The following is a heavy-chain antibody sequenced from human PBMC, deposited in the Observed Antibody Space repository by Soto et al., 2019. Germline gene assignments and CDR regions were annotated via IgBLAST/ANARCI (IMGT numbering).Heavy chain of an antibody. CDR3: SRGAEGMTMAGYVNYYYGMDV. V-gene: IGHV3-72*01. J-gene: IGHJ6*02. Sequence: EVQLVESGGGLVQPGGSLRLSCAASGFSFSDHYMQWVRQAPGKGLEWVGRSRNKVNSYTTEYAASGQGRFTISRDDSKTSLYLEMNSLKTEDTAVYYCSRGAEGMTMAGYVNYYYGMDVWGQGTTVTVSS. CDR2: SRNKVNSYTT. D-gene: IGHD6-19*01. CDR1: GFSFSDHY.